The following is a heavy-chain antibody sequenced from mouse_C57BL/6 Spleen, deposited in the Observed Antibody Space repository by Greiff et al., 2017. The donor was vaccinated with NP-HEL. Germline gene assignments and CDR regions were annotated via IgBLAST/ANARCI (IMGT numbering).Heavy chain of an antibody. Sequence: VQLQQSGAELVKPGASVKISCKASGYVFSSYWMNWVKQRPGKGLEWIGQIYPGDGDTNYNGKFKGKATLTADKSSSTAYMQLSSLTSEDSAVYFCARERGLWSYYFDYWGQGTTLTVSS. D-gene: IGHD1-1*02. J-gene: IGHJ2*01. CDR1: GYVFSSYW. CDR3: ARERGLWSYYFDY. CDR2: IYPGDGDT. V-gene: IGHV1-80*01.